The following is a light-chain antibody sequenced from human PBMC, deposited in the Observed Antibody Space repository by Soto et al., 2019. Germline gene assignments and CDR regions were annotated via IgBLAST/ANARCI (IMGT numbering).Light chain of an antibody. CDR1: SSNIGNNF. CDR3: GSRDSSLTYD. CDR2: DNN. Sequence: QSALTQPPSVSAAPGQRVTISCSGSSSNIGNNFVTWYQQLPGTAPKLLIYDNNKRPSGIPDRFSGSQSGTSATLGITGLQTGDEAVYYCGSRDSSLTYDFGTGTKVTVL. J-gene: IGLJ1*01. V-gene: IGLV1-51*01.